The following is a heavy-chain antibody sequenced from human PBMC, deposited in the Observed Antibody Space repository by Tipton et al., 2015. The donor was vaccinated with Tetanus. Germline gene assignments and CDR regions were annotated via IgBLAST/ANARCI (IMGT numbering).Heavy chain of an antibody. CDR3: AKVGYGDYGMDV. V-gene: IGHV3-9*01. J-gene: IGHJ6*02. CDR2: ISWNSGSI. Sequence: SLRLSCAASGFTFDDYAMHWVRQAPGKGLEWVSGISWNSGSIGYADSVKGRFTISRDNAKNSLYLQMNSLRAEDTAVYYCAKVGYGDYGMDVWGQGTTVTVSS. D-gene: IGHD4-17*01. CDR1: GFTFDDYA.